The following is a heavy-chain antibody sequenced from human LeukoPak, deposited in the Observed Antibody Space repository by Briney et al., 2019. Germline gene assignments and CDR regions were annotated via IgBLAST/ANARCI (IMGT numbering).Heavy chain of an antibody. Sequence: GGSLRLSCAASGFSFGSYGMHWVRQAPGKGLEWVAFIRYDGSNKYYADSVEGRFTISRDISKNTVYLQMNNLRAEDTAVYYCARIDDFARDYFDYWGQGTLVTVSS. CDR1: GFSFGSYG. V-gene: IGHV3-30*02. CDR3: ARIDDFARDYFDY. D-gene: IGHD3/OR15-3a*01. J-gene: IGHJ4*02. CDR2: IRYDGSNK.